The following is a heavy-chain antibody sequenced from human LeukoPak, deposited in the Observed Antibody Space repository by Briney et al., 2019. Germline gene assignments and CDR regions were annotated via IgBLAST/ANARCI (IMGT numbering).Heavy chain of an antibody. CDR3: AKGVSSWSMYGMDV. V-gene: IGHV3-23*01. CDR1: GFTLSSHA. CDR2: ISGSGDST. Sequence: GGSLRLSCAASGFTLSSHAMSWVRQAPGKGLEWVSAISGSGDSTYYADSVKGRFTISRDNSRNTLYLQMNSLRAEGTAVYYCAKGVSSWSMYGMDVWGQGTTVTVSS. J-gene: IGHJ6*02. D-gene: IGHD6-13*01.